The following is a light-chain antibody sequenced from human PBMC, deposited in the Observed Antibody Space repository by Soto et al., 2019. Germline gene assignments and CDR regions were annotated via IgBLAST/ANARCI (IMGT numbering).Light chain of an antibody. J-gene: IGKJ5*01. CDR2: LGS. CDR1: QSLLHSNGYNY. CDR3: MQALQTPFT. Sequence: IGMTQSPLSLPVTPGEPASISCRSSQSLLHSNGYNYLDWYLQKPGQSPQLLIYLGSNRASGVPDRFSGSGSGTDFTLKISRVEAEDVGVYYCMQALQTPFTFGQGTRLEN. V-gene: IGKV2-28*01.